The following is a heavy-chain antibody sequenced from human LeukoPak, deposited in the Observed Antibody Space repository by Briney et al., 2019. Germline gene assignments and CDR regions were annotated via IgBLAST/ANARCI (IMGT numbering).Heavy chain of an antibody. CDR1: GFTFIDYS. CDR2: VGISSGNT. CDR3: ARDHRYAFDN. V-gene: IGHV3-48*04. D-gene: IGHD5-12*01. Sequence: GGSLRLSCAASGFTFIDYSMIWVRQAPGKGLEWISYVGISSGNTKYADSVKGRFTISGDSAKNSVFLQMNSLRVEDTAVYYCARDHRYAFDNWGQGTLVTVSS. J-gene: IGHJ4*02.